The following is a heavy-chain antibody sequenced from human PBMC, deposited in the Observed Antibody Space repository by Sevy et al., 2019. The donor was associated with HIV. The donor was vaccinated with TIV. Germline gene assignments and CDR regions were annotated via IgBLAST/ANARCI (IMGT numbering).Heavy chain of an antibody. Sequence: GGSLRLSCAASAFTFSYSGMHWVRQAPGKGLEWVAFIQFDGSSQYYADSVKGRFTILRDNSKKTLYLQMNSLTTDDTAVYYCAKNTAAVGVGGFDYWGQGALVTVSS. CDR1: AFTFSYSG. V-gene: IGHV3-30*02. J-gene: IGHJ4*02. CDR3: AKNTAAVGVGGFDY. D-gene: IGHD2-8*01. CDR2: IQFDGSSQ.